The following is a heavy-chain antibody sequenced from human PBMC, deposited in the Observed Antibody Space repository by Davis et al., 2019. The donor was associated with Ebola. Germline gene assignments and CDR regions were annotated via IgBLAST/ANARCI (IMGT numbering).Heavy chain of an antibody. D-gene: IGHD2-2*01. CDR1: GGSMSNYY. J-gene: IGHJ4*02. CDR3: ARTAVVPAAAYFDY. CDR2: IYYSGST. V-gene: IGHV4-59*08. Sequence: PSETLSLTCTVSGGSMSNYYWTWIRQPPGKGLEWIGYIYYSGSTNYNPSLKSRVTISVDTSKNQFSLKLSSVTAADTAVYYCARTAVVPAAAYFDYWGQGTLVTVSS.